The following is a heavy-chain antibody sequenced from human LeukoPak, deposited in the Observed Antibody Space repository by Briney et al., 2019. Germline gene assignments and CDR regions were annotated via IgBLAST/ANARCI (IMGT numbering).Heavy chain of an antibody. CDR2: ISSSSSTI. V-gene: IGHV3-48*01. CDR3: ASLNVLRFLEWSPDAFDI. J-gene: IGHJ3*02. D-gene: IGHD3-3*01. CDR1: GFTFSSYS. Sequence: GGSLRLSCAASGFTFSSYSMNWVRQAPGKGLEWVSYISSSSSTIYYADSVKGRFTMSRDNAKNSLYLQMNSLRAEDTAVYYCASLNVLRFLEWSPDAFDIWGQGTMVTVSS.